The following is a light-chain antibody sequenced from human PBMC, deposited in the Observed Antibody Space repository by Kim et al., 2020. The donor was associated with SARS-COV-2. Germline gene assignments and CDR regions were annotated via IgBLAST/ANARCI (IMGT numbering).Light chain of an antibody. CDR3: QHYNGYPA. CDR1: QNIYSW. J-gene: IGKJ1*01. V-gene: IGKV1-5*03. CDR2: KAS. Sequence: DIQMTQSPSTLSASVGDRVTITCRASQNIYSWLAWYQQKPGKAPELLIYKASSLKSGVPSRFSGSGSGTEFTLTISSLQPDDFATYSCQHYNGYPACGQGTKVDIK.